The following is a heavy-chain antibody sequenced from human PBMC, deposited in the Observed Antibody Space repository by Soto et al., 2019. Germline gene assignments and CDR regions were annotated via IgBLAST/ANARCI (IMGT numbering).Heavy chain of an antibody. D-gene: IGHD3-22*01. CDR1: GFTFSSYA. V-gene: IGHV3-23*01. CDR2: ISGSGGST. J-gene: IGHJ4*02. Sequence: GGSLRLSCAASGFTFSSYAMSWVRQAPGKGLEWVSAISGSGGSTYYADSVKGRFTISRDNSKNTLYLQMNSLRAEDTAVYYCAKDHYNRGPYYYDSSADPVDYWGQGTLVTVSS. CDR3: AKDHYNRGPYYYDSSADPVDY.